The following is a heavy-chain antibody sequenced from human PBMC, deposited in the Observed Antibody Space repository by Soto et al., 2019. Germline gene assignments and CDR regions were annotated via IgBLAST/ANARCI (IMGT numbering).Heavy chain of an antibody. CDR2: IYSGGSA. D-gene: IGHD3-10*01. Sequence: EVRLVESGGGLVQPGGSLRLSCAASGFTVSSNYMSWVRQAPGKGLEWVSVIYSGGSAYYEDSVKGRFTISRDNHKNTLYLQMNSLRVEDTAVYSCARDSTTMIRGINLLHAPPWGQGSLVTVAS. V-gene: IGHV3-66*01. CDR3: ARDSTTMIRGINLLHAPP. CDR1: GFTVSSNY. J-gene: IGHJ5*02.